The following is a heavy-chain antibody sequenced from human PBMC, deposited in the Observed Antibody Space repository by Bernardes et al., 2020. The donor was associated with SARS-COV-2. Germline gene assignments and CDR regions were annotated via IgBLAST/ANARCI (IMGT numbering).Heavy chain of an antibody. D-gene: IGHD3-3*01. CDR3: ARGLRITIFGVVGNFDY. V-gene: IGHV4-31*03. J-gene: IGHJ4*02. CDR2: IYYSGST. CDR1: GGSISSGGYY. Sequence: SETLSLTCTVSGGSISSGGYYWSWIRQHPGKGLEWIGYIYYSGSTYYNPSLKSRVTISVDTSKNQFSLKLSSVTAADTAVYYCARGLRITIFGVVGNFDYWGQGTLVTVSS.